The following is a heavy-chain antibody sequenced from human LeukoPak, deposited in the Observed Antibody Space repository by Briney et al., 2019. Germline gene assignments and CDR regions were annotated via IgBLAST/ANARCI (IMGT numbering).Heavy chain of an antibody. D-gene: IGHD3-10*01. V-gene: IGHV1-2*02. CDR3: ARDVWFGELSEGFDY. Sequence: ASVKVSCKASGYTFTGYYMHWVRQAPGQGLEWMGWINPNSGGTNYAQKFQGRVTTTRDTSISTAYMELSRLRSDDTAVYYCARDVWFGELSEGFDYWGQGTLVTVSS. CDR1: GYTFTGYY. J-gene: IGHJ4*02. CDR2: INPNSGGT.